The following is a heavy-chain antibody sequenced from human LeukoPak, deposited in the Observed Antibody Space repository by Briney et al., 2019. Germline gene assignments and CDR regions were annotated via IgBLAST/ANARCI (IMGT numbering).Heavy chain of an antibody. J-gene: IGHJ3*02. CDR3: ARDRGVDTAMVGAFDI. V-gene: IGHV3-30*04. CDR1: GFTFSSYA. D-gene: IGHD5-18*01. Sequence: QPGGSLRLSCAASGFTFSSYAMHWVRQAPGKGLEWVAVISYDGSNKYYADSVKGRFTISRDNSKNTLYLRMNSLRAEDTAVYYCARDRGVDTAMVGAFDIWGQGTMVTVSS. CDR2: ISYDGSNK.